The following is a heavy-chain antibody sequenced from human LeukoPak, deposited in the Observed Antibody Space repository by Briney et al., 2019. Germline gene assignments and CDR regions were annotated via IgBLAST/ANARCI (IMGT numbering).Heavy chain of an antibody. CDR1: GGSIDRSSYY. CDR3: ARVRGPDGWFAP. Sequence: SETLSLTCTVSGGSIDRSSYYWGWIRQPPGKGLEWIGSIYYSGNTYYNSSLKSRITISVDTTKNQVALKLSSVTAADTAVYYCARVRGPDGWFAPWGQGTLVSVSS. V-gene: IGHV4-39*01. J-gene: IGHJ5*02. CDR2: IYYSGNT.